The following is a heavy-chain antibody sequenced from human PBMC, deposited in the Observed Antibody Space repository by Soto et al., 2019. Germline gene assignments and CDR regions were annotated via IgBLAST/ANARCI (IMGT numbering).Heavy chain of an antibody. CDR1: GGPINHSRYY. J-gene: IGHJ4*02. D-gene: IGHD6-6*01. CDR2: IFYTGTT. CDR3: ARASSSSSAADY. V-gene: IGHV4-61*03. Sequence: SETLSLTCTVSGGPINHSRYYWSWIRQSPVEGLEWIGYIFYTGTTYYNPSLKSRVSISVDTSKNHFAMRLSSVTGADTAVYYCARASSSSSAADYWGQGTLVTVSS.